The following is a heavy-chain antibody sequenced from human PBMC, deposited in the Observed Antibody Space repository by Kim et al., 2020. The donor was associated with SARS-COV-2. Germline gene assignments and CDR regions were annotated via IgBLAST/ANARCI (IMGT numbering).Heavy chain of an antibody. D-gene: IGHD2-21*01. V-gene: IGHV4-39*01. CDR3: ARLDFRNGAFDF. Sequence: SETLSLTCTVSGGSISSSSYYWGWIRQPPGKGLEWIGSIYYSGSTYYNPSLKSRVTISVDTSKNQFSLKLSSATAADTAVYYCARLDFRNGAFDFWGQGT. CDR2: IYYSGST. J-gene: IGHJ4*02. CDR1: GGSISSSSYY.